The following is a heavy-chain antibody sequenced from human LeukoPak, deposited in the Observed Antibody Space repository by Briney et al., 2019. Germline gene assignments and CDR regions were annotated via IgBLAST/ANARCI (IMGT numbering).Heavy chain of an antibody. J-gene: IGHJ4*02. CDR2: IYHTGRT. CDR3: VRLYYYDASGPPL. Sequence: PTETLSLICSICGDYISSRSYYCGWIRQPPGKGLEWIGNIYHTGRTYYNPSLKIRVSECIDTSRNEFSLKLSSVTAADTAVYYCVRLYYYDASGPPLWGQGTLVIVSS. D-gene: IGHD3-22*01. V-gene: IGHV4-39*01. CDR1: GDYISSRSYY.